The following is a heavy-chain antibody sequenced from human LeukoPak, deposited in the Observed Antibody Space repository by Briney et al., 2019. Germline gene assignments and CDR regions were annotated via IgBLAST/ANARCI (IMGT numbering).Heavy chain of an antibody. V-gene: IGHV3-53*01. Sequence: GGSLRLSCAASGFTFRSYVMSWVRQAPGKGLECVSVLYSGGKTYYADSVKGRFTISRDNSKNTVYFQMDSLRAEDTAIYYCASLLRGTFDIWGQGTRVTVSS. CDR1: GFTFRSYV. CDR2: LYSGGKT. J-gene: IGHJ3*02. CDR3: ASLLRGTFDI.